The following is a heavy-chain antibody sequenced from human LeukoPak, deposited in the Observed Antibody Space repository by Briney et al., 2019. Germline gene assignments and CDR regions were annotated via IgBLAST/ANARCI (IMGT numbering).Heavy chain of an antibody. J-gene: IGHJ4*02. CDR2: IYSGGST. Sequence: GGSLRLSCAASGFTVSSNYMSWVRQAPGKGLEWVSVIYSGGSTYYADPVKGRYTISRDNSKNTLYLQMNSLRAEDTAVYYCARGIWFGELSTFDYWGQGTLVTVTS. CDR3: ARGIWFGELSTFDY. D-gene: IGHD3-10*01. CDR1: GFTVSSNY. V-gene: IGHV3-53*01.